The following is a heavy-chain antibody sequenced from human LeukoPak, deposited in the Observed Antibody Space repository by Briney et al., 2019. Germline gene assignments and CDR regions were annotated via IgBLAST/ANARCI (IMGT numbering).Heavy chain of an antibody. V-gene: IGHV4-30-2*01. CDR2: IYHSGST. Sequence: SETLSLTCDVSGGSISSGDYSWSWIRQPPGKGLEWIGYIYHSGSTYYNPSLKSRVTISVDTSKNQFSLKLSSVTAADTAVYYCARDHGTTPLDYWGQGTLVTVSS. D-gene: IGHD4-11*01. CDR3: ARDHGTTPLDY. J-gene: IGHJ4*02. CDR1: GGSISSGDYS.